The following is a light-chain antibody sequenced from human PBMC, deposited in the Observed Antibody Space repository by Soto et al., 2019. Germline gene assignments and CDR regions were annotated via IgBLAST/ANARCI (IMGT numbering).Light chain of an antibody. CDR3: TSYTSSSTLV. J-gene: IGLJ1*01. CDR2: VVR. CDR1: SSDVGGHNY. Sequence: QSALAHPASVSGSPGQSLTISCTGTSSDVGGHNYVSWYQQHPGKAPQLMIYVVRNRPSGVSNRFSGSKSGSTASLTISGLQAEDEADYYCTSYTSSSTLVCGTGTKVTVL. V-gene: IGLV2-14*01.